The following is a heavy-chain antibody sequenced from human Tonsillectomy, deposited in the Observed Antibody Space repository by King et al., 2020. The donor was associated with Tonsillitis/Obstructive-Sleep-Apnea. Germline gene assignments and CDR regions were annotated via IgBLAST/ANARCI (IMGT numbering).Heavy chain of an antibody. V-gene: IGHV4-39*01. Sequence: QLQESGPGLVKPSETLSLTCTVSGGSISSSTYYWGWNRQPPGKGLEWIGSIYYSGSTYYNPSLKSRVTISIDTSKNQFSLKLSSVTAADTAVYYCVTGYCSSASCYADAFDIWGQGTMVTVSS. D-gene: IGHD2-2*01. CDR2: IYYSGST. J-gene: IGHJ3*02. CDR3: VTGYCSSASCYADAFDI. CDR1: GGSISSSTYY.